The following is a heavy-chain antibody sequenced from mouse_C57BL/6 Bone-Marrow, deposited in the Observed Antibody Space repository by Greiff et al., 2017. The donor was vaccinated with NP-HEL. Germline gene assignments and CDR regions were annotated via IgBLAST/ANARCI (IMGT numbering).Heavy chain of an antibody. J-gene: IGHJ2*01. CDR3: TTYGSSRYYFDY. Sequence: VQLQQSGAELVRPGASVKLSCTASGFNIKDDYMHWVKQRPEQGLEWIGWIDPENGDTEYAPKFQGKATITADTSSNTAYLQLSSLTSEDTAVYYCTTYGSSRYYFDYWGQGTTLTVSS. D-gene: IGHD1-1*01. CDR1: GFNIKDDY. V-gene: IGHV14-4*01. CDR2: IDPENGDT.